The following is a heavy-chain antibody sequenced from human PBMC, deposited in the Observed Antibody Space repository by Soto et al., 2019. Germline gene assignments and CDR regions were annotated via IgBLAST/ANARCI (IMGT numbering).Heavy chain of an antibody. V-gene: IGHV3-23*01. J-gene: IGHJ6*03. Sequence: PGGSLRLSCAASGFTFSSYAMSWVRQAPGKGLEWVSAISGSGGSTYYADSVKGRFTISRDNSKNTLYLQMNSLRAEDTAVYYWAKSGSSGWYLMNYYYYMDVWGKGTTVTVSS. CDR3: AKSGSSGWYLMNYYYYMDV. CDR2: ISGSGGST. CDR1: GFTFSSYA. D-gene: IGHD6-19*01.